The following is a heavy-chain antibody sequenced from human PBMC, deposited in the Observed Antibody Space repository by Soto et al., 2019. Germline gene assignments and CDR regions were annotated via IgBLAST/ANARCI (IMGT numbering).Heavy chain of an antibody. CDR1: GFAFSSYA. J-gene: IGHJ4*02. D-gene: IGHD5-18*01. Sequence: GGSLRLSVAASGFAFSSYAMSWVLQAPGNGLEWVSAISGSGGSTYYADSVKGRFTISRDNSKNTLYLQMNSLRAEDTALYYCEKEQSKDGYNLYYFDYWGQGTLVTVSS. CDR2: ISGSGGST. CDR3: EKEQSKDGYNLYYFDY. V-gene: IGHV3-23*01.